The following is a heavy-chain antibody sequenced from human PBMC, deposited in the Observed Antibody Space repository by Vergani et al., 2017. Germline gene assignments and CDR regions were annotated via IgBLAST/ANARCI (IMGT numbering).Heavy chain of an antibody. CDR3: ARGGPPGWYFDL. J-gene: IGHJ2*01. V-gene: IGHV4-34*01. CDR2: INHSGST. Sequence: QVQLQESGPGLVKPSETLSLTCAVYGGSFSGYYWSWIRQPPGKGLEWIGEINHSGSTNYNPSLKSRVTIPVDTSKNQFSLKLSSVTAADTAVYYCARGGPPGWYFDLWGRGTLVTVSS. CDR1: GGSFSGYY.